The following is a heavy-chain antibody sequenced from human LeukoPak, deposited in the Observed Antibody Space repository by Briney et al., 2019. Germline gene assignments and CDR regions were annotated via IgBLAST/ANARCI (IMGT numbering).Heavy chain of an antibody. D-gene: IGHD2-2*01. CDR1: GFTFSSDA. Sequence: GGSLRLSCAASGFTFSSDAMSWVRQAPGKGLEWVSAIRTSGDNIYYADSVKGRFTISRDNSKNTLYLEMNSLRAEDTAVYYCAKDGSRSYNNYFDNWGQGTLVTVSS. J-gene: IGHJ4*02. CDR3: AKDGSRSYNNYFDN. CDR2: IRTSGDNI. V-gene: IGHV3-23*01.